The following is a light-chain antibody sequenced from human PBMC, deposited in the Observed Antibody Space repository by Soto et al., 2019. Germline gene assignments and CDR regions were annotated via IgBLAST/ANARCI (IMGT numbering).Light chain of an antibody. V-gene: IGKV1-39*01. CDR3: QQTYNPPWT. J-gene: IGKJ1*01. CDR1: QSISSY. Sequence: DIQMTQSPSSLSASVGDRVTITCRASQSISSYLNWYQQKPGKAPKLLIYAASSLQSGVPSRFSGSGSGTDFTLTISSLQPEDFATYYCQQTYNPPWTFGQGTKVDIK. CDR2: AAS.